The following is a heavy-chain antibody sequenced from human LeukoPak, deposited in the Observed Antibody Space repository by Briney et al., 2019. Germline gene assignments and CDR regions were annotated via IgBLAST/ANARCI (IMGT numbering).Heavy chain of an antibody. Sequence: SETLSLTCTVSGGSISSYYWSWIRQPPGRGLEWIGYIYYSGSTNYNPSLKSRVTMSADTSKNQFSLKLSSVTAADTAVYYCAREESYYDSSGYYYWFDPWGQGTLVTVSS. CDR1: GGSISSYY. CDR3: AREESYYDSSGYYYWFDP. V-gene: IGHV4-59*12. J-gene: IGHJ5*02. CDR2: IYYSGST. D-gene: IGHD3-22*01.